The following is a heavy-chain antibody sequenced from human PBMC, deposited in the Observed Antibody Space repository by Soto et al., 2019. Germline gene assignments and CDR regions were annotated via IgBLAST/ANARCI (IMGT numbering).Heavy chain of an antibody. J-gene: IGHJ4*02. Sequence: SETLSLTCAVYGGSFSGYYWSWIRQPPRKGLEWIGEINHSGSTNYNPSLKSRVTISVDTSKNQFSLKLSSVTAADTAVYYCARGVPITMVRGAYYFDYWGQGTLVTVSS. D-gene: IGHD3-10*01. CDR3: ARGVPITMVRGAYYFDY. CDR1: GGSFSGYY. V-gene: IGHV4-34*01. CDR2: INHSGST.